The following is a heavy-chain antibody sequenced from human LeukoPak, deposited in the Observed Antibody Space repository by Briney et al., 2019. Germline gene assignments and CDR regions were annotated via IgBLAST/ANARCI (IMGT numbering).Heavy chain of an antibody. CDR2: ISYDGSNK. CDR1: GFTFSSYA. Sequence: GGSLRLSCAASGFTFSSYAMHWVRQAPGKGLEWVAVISYDGSNKYYADSVKGRFTISRDNSKNTLYLQMNSLRAEDTAVYYCARDREGADRPRYFQHWGQGTLVTVSS. D-gene: IGHD6-6*01. V-gene: IGHV3-30-3*01. J-gene: IGHJ1*01. CDR3: ARDREGADRPRYFQH.